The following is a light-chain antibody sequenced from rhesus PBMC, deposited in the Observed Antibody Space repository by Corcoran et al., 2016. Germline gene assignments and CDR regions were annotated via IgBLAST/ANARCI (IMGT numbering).Light chain of an antibody. CDR2: KAS. CDR3: QQYTSRPWT. V-gene: IGKV1-22*01. CDR1: QGLSSW. Sequence: DIQMTQSPSSLSASVGDTVTITCRASQGLSSWLAWYQQKPGKAPKLLIYKASSLQGGVPSRISGSGSGTDFTLTISSLQSEDFATYYCQQYTSRPWTFGQGTKVEIK. J-gene: IGKJ1*01.